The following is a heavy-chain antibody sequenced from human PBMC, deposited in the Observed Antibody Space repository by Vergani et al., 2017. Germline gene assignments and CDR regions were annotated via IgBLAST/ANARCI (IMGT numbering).Heavy chain of an antibody. CDR1: GGSISSGDYY. Sequence: QVQLQESGPGLVKPSQTLSLTCTVSGGSISSGDYYWSWIRQPPGKGLEWIGYIYYSGSTYYNPALKSRVTISVDTTKNQLSLKLSSVTAADTAVYYCASSFYDSSGYYSVTTDWYFDPWGQGTLVTXSS. CDR2: IYYSGST. J-gene: IGHJ5*02. V-gene: IGHV4-30-4*01. D-gene: IGHD3-22*01. CDR3: ASSFYDSSGYYSVTTDWYFDP.